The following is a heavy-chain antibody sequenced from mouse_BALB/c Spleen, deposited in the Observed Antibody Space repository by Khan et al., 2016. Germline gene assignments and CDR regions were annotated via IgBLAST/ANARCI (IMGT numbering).Heavy chain of an antibody. CDR2: ISSGSSTI. V-gene: IGHV5-17*02. CDR3: ARDNYGNHYCAIDY. Sequence: EVELVESGGGLVQPGGSRKLSCAASGFTFSSFGMHWVRQAPEKGLEWVAYISSGSSTIYYADKVNGRFTISRDNPKNTLFQQMISVRSEDTAMYYCARDNYGNHYCAIDYWCQGTSVTVSS. CDR1: GFTFSSFG. J-gene: IGHJ4*01. D-gene: IGHD1-1*02.